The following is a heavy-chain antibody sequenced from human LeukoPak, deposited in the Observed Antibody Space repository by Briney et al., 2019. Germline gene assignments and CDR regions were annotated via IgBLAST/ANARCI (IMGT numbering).Heavy chain of an antibody. V-gene: IGHV3-23*01. CDR1: GFTFSSYS. CDR3: AKGSDIVVVPAATYDY. Sequence: GGSLRLSCAASGFTFSSYSMNWVRQAPGKGLEWVSAISGSGGSTYYADSVKGRFTISRDNSKNTLYLQMNSLRAEDTAVYCCAKGSDIVVVPAATYDYWGQGTLVTVSS. J-gene: IGHJ4*02. CDR2: ISGSGGST. D-gene: IGHD2-2*01.